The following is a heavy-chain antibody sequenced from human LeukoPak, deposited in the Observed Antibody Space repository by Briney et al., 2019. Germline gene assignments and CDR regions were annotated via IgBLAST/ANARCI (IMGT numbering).Heavy chain of an antibody. J-gene: IGHJ4*02. CDR3: ARYVHEFES. CDR1: GYSINSGYY. V-gene: IGHV4-38-2*01. Sequence: PSETLSLTCAVSGYSINSGYYWGWIRQHPGKGLEWIGSIHHSGSTYYNPSLTSRVTISVNPSKNQFSLKPTSVTAADTAVYYCARYVHEFESWGQGTLVTVSS. CDR2: IHHSGST. D-gene: IGHD3-16*01.